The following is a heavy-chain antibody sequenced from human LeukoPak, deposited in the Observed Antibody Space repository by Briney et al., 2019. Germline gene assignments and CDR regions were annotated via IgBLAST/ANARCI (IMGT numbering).Heavy chain of an antibody. J-gene: IGHJ6*03. CDR1: GGSLSSYY. CDR2: IYSSGTT. Sequence: SETLSLTCTVSGGSLSSYYWSWVRHPPGKRLEWIGYIYSSGTTNYNPSLKSRVTISVDTSKNQFSLKLSSVTAADTAVYYCAKPGVAANYYYYYYMDVWGKGTTVTVSS. CDR3: AKPGVAANYYYYYYMDV. D-gene: IGHD2-15*01. V-gene: IGHV4-59*01.